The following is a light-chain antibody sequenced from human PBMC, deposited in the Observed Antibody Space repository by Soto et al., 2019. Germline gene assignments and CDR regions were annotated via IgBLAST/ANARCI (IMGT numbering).Light chain of an antibody. CDR1: QSVSSY. V-gene: IGKV3-11*01. CDR2: DAS. Sequence: EIVLTQSPATLSLSPGERATLSCRASQSVSSYLAWYQQKPGQAPRLLIYDASNRATGIPARFSGSWSGTDFNLAISSLEAEDFASYYCQQRSNWFTFGQGTRLEIK. CDR3: QQRSNWFT. J-gene: IGKJ5*01.